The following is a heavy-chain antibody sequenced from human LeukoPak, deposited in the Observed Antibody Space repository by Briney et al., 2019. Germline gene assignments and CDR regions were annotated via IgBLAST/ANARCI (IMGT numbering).Heavy chain of an antibody. CDR3: AQDGRLARFDY. CDR2: IKEDGSEK. Sequence: GGSLRLSCEAYGFTFSSYWMTWVRQAPGKGLEWVANIKEDGSEKYYLDSVRGRFTISRDNARNSLYLHLNSLRVEDTAVYYCAQDGRLARFDYWGQGTLVTVSS. J-gene: IGHJ4*02. V-gene: IGHV3-7*03. CDR1: GFTFSSYW. D-gene: IGHD3-9*01.